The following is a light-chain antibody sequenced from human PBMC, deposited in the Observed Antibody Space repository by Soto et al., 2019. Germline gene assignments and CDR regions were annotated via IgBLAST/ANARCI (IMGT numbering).Light chain of an antibody. J-gene: IGLJ2*01. CDR3: SSYTTIKTVI. CDR2: DVT. V-gene: IGLV2-14*01. Sequence: QSVLAQPASVSGSPGQSITTSCTGTRSDVGAYNYVSWYHQHHPGKAPELIIYDVTDRPSGVSTRFSGSKSGNTASLTISGLQAEDEGDYYCSSYTTIKTVIFGGGTKLTVL. CDR1: RSDVGAYNY.